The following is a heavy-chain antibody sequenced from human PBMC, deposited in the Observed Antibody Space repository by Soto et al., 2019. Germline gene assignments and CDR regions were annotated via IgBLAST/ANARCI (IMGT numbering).Heavy chain of an antibody. CDR3: AKEPLAQGTRWYAAY. CDR2: ISGTGGST. CDR1: GFTFSTYA. V-gene: IGHV3-23*01. J-gene: IGHJ4*02. D-gene: IGHD6-13*01. Sequence: ELQLLESGGDLVQPGGSLRLSCVASGFTFSTYAMSWVRQAPGKGLEWVSAISGTGGSTYYADSAKGRFTTSRDNSKNTLYLQMNSLRADDTAIYHCAKEPLAQGTRWYAAYWGQGSLVTVSS.